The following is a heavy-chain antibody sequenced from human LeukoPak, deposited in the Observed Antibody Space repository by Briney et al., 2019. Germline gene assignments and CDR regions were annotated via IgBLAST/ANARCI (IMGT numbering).Heavy chain of an antibody. CDR3: AKIYYYDSSGYSSEGDY. CDR2: ISYDGSNK. V-gene: IGHV3-30*04. CDR1: GFTFSSYA. Sequence: GGSLRLSCSASGFTFSSYAMHWVRQAPGKGLEWVAVISYDGSNKYYADSVKGRFTISRDNSKNTLYLQMNSLRAEDTAVYYCAKIYYYDSSGYSSEGDYWGQGTLVTVSS. D-gene: IGHD3-22*01. J-gene: IGHJ4*02.